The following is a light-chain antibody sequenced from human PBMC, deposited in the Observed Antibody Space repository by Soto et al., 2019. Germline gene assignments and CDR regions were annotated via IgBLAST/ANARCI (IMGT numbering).Light chain of an antibody. CDR3: AAWDYSLNGVV. Sequence: QSVLTQPPSASGTPGQTVTISCSGSNSNLGSNTVNWYQQLPGTAHKLLIYSNNQRPSGVPDRFSGSKSGTSGSLAISGLQSEDEADYYCAAWDYSLNGVVFGGGTKLTVL. CDR1: NSNLGSNT. V-gene: IGLV1-44*01. CDR2: SNN. J-gene: IGLJ2*01.